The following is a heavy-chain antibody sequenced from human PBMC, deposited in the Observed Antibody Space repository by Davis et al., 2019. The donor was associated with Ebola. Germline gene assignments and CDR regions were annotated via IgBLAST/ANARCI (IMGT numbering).Heavy chain of an antibody. J-gene: IGHJ4*02. Sequence: GESLKISCAASGFTFSGSSMHWVRQASGKGLEWVGHIRSKANSYATAYGASVKGRFTISRDDSKNTTYLQMNGLKTEDTAVYYCTTQGNIGATEHDYWGQGTLVTVSS. CDR2: IRSKANSYAT. D-gene: IGHD5-12*01. V-gene: IGHV3-73*01. CDR1: GFTFSGSS. CDR3: TTQGNIGATEHDY.